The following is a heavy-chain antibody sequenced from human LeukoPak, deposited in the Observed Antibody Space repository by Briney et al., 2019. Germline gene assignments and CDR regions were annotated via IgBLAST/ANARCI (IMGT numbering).Heavy chain of an antibody. J-gene: IGHJ6*02. Sequence: GGSLRLSCAASGFTFSSYSMNWVRQAPGKGLEWVSSISSSNSYIYYADSVKGRFTISRGNAKNSLYLQMNSLRAEDTAVYYCARDLGIPDYYGMDVWGQGTTVTVS. V-gene: IGHV3-21*01. CDR2: ISSSNSYI. CDR1: GFTFSSYS. CDR3: ARDLGIPDYYGMDV.